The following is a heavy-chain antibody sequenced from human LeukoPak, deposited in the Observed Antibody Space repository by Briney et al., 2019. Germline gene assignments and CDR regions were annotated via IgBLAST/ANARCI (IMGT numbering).Heavy chain of an antibody. Sequence: HPGRSLRLSCVGSGFTFSSYGMHWVRQAPGKGLEWVAVIWYDGSNKYYADFVKGRFTISRDNSKNTLYLQMISLRAEDTAVYYCARAQDHDSSGYVDGFDIWGQGTMVTVSS. V-gene: IGHV3-33*01. J-gene: IGHJ3*02. CDR3: ARAQDHDSSGYVDGFDI. CDR1: GFTFSSYG. D-gene: IGHD3-22*01. CDR2: IWYDGSNK.